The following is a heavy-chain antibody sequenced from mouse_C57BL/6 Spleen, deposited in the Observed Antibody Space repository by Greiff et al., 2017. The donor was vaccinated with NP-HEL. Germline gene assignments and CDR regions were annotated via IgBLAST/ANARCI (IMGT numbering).Heavy chain of an antibody. CDR1: GYTFTSYW. V-gene: IGHV1-69*01. D-gene: IGHD2-3*01. CDR3: ARNPLYDGYPAWFAY. CDR2: IDPSDSYT. J-gene: IGHJ3*01. Sequence: VQLQQSGAELVMPGASVKLSCKASGYTFTSYWMHWVKQRPGQGLEWIGEIDPSDSYTNYNQKFKGKSTLTVDKSSSTAYMQLSSLTSEDSAVYYCARNPLYDGYPAWFAYWGQGTLVTVSA.